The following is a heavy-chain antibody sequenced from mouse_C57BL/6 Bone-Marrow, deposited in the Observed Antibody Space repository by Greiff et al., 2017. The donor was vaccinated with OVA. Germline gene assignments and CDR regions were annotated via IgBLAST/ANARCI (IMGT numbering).Heavy chain of an antibody. CDR3: AKIPYSNYGNFDV. V-gene: IGHV2-5*01. J-gene: IGHJ1*03. CDR1: GFSLTSYG. D-gene: IGHD2-5*01. Sequence: QVQLKESGPGLVQPSQSLSITCTVSGFSLTSYGVHWVRQSPGKGLEWLGVIWRGGSTDYNAAFMSRLSITKDNSKSQVFFKMNSLQADDTAIYYCAKIPYSNYGNFDVWGTGTTVTVSS. CDR2: IWRGGST.